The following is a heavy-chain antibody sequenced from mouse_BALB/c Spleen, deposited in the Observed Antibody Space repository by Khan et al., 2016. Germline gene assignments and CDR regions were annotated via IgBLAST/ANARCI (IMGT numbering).Heavy chain of an antibody. J-gene: IGHJ4*01. CDR2: IDPANDNT. Sequence: VQLKQSGAELVRPGASVKLSCTASGFNIKDTFIHWVKQRPEQSLEWIGRIDPANDNTQYDPKFQGMATITVDTFSNTAYLQFSSLTSEDTAVYNCAKSLNAMDYWGQGASVTVSS. CDR3: AKSLNAMDY. CDR1: GFNIKDTF. V-gene: IGHV14-3*02.